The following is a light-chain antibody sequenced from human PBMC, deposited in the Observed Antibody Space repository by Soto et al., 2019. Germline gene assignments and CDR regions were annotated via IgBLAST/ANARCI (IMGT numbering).Light chain of an antibody. J-gene: IGKJ1*01. CDR1: QSVGND. Sequence: DIVMTQSPATLSVSPGDRATLSCRVSQSVGNDLAWYQQKPGHAPRLLIYDASTRATGIPYRFSGSGSGTDFTLTICRLEPEDFAVYYCQQYSSSGTFGQGTKVDIK. CDR3: QQYSSSGT. V-gene: IGKV3D-15*01. CDR2: DAS.